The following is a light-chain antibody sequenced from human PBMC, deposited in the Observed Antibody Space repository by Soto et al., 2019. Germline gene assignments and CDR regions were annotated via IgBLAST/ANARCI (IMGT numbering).Light chain of an antibody. V-gene: IGKV1-5*03. J-gene: IGKJ2*01. CDR1: QNIRNW. Sequence: DIQMTQSPSTLSASVGDRVTITCRSSQNIRNWLAWYQQKPGKAPNLLIYKASTLESGVPSRFSGSGSGTEFTLTISSLQPDDFATYYCQQYDSYPYTFGQGTKLEIK. CDR3: QQYDSYPYT. CDR2: KAS.